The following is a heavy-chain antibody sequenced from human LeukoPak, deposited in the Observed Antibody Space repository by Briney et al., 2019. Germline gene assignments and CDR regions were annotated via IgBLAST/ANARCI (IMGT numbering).Heavy chain of an antibody. CDR2: IIPIFGTA. D-gene: IGHD6-19*01. CDR1: GGTFSSYA. Sequence: VASVKVSCKASGGTFSSYAISWVRQAPGQGLEWMGGIIPIFGTANYAQKFQGRVTITADKSTSTAYMELSSLRSEDTAVYYCARAPYSSGFFDYWGQGTLVTVSS. CDR3: ARAPYSSGFFDY. V-gene: IGHV1-69*06. J-gene: IGHJ4*02.